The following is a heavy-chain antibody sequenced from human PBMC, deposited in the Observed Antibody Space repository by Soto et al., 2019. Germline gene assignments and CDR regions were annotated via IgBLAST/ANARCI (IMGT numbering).Heavy chain of an antibody. Sequence: GGSLRLSCAASGFTFSSYSMNWVRQAPGKGLEWVSSISSSSSYIYYADSVKGRFTISRDNAKNSLYLQMNSLRAEDTAVYYCAREGNYYDSSGYYPDAFDIWGQGTMVTVSS. CDR2: ISSSSSYI. D-gene: IGHD3-22*01. CDR3: AREGNYYDSSGYYPDAFDI. CDR1: GFTFSSYS. V-gene: IGHV3-21*01. J-gene: IGHJ3*02.